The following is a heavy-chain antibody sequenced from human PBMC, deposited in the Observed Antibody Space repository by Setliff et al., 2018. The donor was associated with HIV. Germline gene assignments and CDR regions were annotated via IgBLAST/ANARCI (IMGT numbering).Heavy chain of an antibody. CDR3: ASSVGFRDF. CDR1: GYSISSGYY. V-gene: IGHV4-38-2*01. J-gene: IGHJ4*02. D-gene: IGHD3-10*01. Sequence: SETLSLTCAVSGYSISSGYYWGWIRQPPGKGLEWIGSIYHSGSTYDSPSLKSRVTISVDTSKNQFSLKLSSVTAADSAVYYCASSVGFRDFWGQGTPVTVSS. CDR2: IYHSGST.